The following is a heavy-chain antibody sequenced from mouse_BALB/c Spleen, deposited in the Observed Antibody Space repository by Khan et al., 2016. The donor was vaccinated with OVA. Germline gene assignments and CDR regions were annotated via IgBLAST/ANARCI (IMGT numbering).Heavy chain of an antibody. CDR1: GSTFTNYG. D-gene: IGHD2-14*01. CDR2: INTYTGEP. CDR3: ASKNYRYDRYFAV. V-gene: IGHV9-3-1*01. J-gene: IGHJ1*01. Sequence: QIELVESGPELKKPGETVKISCKASGSTFTNYGMSWVKQAPGRGLKWMGWINTYTGEPTYADDFTGRFAFSLETSASTAYLQINNLKNEDTATXVFASKNYRYDRYFAVWGAGTTVTVSA.